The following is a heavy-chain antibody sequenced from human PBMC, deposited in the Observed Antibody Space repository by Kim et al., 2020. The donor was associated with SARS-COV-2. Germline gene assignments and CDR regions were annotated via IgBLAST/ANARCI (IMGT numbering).Heavy chain of an antibody. CDR3: ARGTPVRLIFLEWLSNYMDV. CDR2: INHSGST. CDR1: GGSFSGYY. V-gene: IGHV4-34*01. Sequence: SETLSLTCAVYGGSFSGYYWSWIRQPPGKGLEWIGEINHSGSTNYNPSLKSRVTISVDTSKNQFSLKLSSVTAADTAVYYCARGTPVRLIFLEWLSNYMDVWGKGTTVTVSS. D-gene: IGHD3-3*01. J-gene: IGHJ6*03.